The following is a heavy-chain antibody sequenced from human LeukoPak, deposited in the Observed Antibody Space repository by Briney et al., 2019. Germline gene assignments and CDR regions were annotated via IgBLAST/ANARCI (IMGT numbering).Heavy chain of an antibody. D-gene: IGHD6-19*01. V-gene: IGHV3-30*02. CDR3: AKGTAGIGVAGTFGYLDY. CDR1: GFTFSSFG. Sequence: GGSLRLSCAASGFTFSSFGMHWVRQAPGKGLEWVASIRFDGSNEKYADSVKGRFTISRDNPKNTLYVQMNSLSAEDTALYYCAKGTAGIGVAGTFGYLDYWGPGNLVTVSS. J-gene: IGHJ4*02. CDR2: IRFDGSNE.